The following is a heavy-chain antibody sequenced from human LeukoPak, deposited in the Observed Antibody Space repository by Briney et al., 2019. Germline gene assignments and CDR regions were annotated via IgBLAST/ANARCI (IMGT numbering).Heavy chain of an antibody. D-gene: IGHD1-1*01. CDR2: IYYSGST. CDR1: GGSISSYY. Sequence: SETLSLTCTVSGGSISSYYWSWIRQSPGKGLEWIGYIYYSGSTYYNPSLKSRVTISVDTSKNQFSLKLSSVTAADTAVYYCARAEFNNLDFDIWGQGTMVTVSS. J-gene: IGHJ3*02. V-gene: IGHV4-59*12. CDR3: ARAEFNNLDFDI.